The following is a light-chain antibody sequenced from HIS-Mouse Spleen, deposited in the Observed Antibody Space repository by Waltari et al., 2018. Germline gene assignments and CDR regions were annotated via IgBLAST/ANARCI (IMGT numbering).Light chain of an antibody. Sequence: QSVLTPPPSASGTPGQRVTISCSGSRSNIGRNTVNWYQQLPGTAPKLLIYSNNQRPSGVPDRFSGSKSGTSASLAISGIQSEDEADYYCAAWDDSLNGWVFGGGTKLTVL. V-gene: IGLV1-44*01. CDR3: AAWDDSLNGWV. CDR2: SNN. CDR1: RSNIGRNT. J-gene: IGLJ3*02.